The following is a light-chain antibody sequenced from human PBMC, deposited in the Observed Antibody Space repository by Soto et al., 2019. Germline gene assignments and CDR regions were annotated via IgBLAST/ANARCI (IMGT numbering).Light chain of an antibody. CDR1: SSDVGSYNL. Sequence: QSVLTQPASVSGSHGQSITISCTGTSSDVGSYNLVSWYQQHPGKAPKLMIYEGNKRPSGVSNRFSGSKSANTASLTISGLQTEDEADYYCCSYAGTNTFVFGTGTKLTVL. J-gene: IGLJ1*01. CDR2: EGN. CDR3: CSYAGTNTFV. V-gene: IGLV2-23*01.